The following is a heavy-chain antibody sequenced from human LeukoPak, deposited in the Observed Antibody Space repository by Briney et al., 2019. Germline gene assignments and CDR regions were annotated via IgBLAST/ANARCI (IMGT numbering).Heavy chain of an antibody. V-gene: IGHV3-21*01. CDR1: GFTFSSYS. CDR3: AKEERGYYYYYGMDV. Sequence: GGSLRLSCAASGFTFSSYSMNWVRQAPGKGLEWVSSISSSSSYIYYADSVKGRFTISRDNSKNTLYLQMNSLRAEDTAVYYCAKEERGYYYYYGMDVWGQGTTVTVSS. J-gene: IGHJ6*02. CDR2: ISSSSSYI.